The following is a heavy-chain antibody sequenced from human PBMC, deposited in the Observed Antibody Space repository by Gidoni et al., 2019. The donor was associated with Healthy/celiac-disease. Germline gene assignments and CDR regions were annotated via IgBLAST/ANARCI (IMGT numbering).Heavy chain of an antibody. Sequence: QVQLVQSGAEVKKPGSSVKVSCKASGVTCSSYAISWVRQAPGQGLEWMGRIIPMLGIANYAQKFQGRVTITADKSTSTAYMELSSLRSEDTAVYYCARLMDDTGYYYYGMDVWGQGTTVTVSS. CDR1: GVTCSSYA. CDR3: ARLMDDTGYYYYGMDV. CDR2: IIPMLGIA. J-gene: IGHJ6*02. D-gene: IGHD1-1*01. V-gene: IGHV1-69*04.